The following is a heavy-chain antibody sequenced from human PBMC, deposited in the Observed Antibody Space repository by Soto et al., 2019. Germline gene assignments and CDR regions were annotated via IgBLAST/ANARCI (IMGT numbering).Heavy chain of an antibody. J-gene: IGHJ4*02. D-gene: IGHD5-12*01. CDR3: ARGGAGYNCGAVY. V-gene: IGHV1-69*01. CDR1: GGGNLRDYR. Sequence: QVQLVQSGAEVKEPGSSVKVSCKASGGGNLRDYRTTWVRRAPGQGLEWMGGIIPKLGSANYAQNFQGRVTVTADESTNTVYRELRSLRSDDTAVYYCARGGAGYNCGAVYWGQGPPVTVSS. CDR2: IIPKLGSA.